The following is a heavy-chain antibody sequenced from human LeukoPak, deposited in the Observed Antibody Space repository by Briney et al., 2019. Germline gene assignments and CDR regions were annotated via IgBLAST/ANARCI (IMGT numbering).Heavy chain of an antibody. D-gene: IGHD1-26*01. Sequence: GASVKVSCKASGGTFSSYAISWVRQATGQGLEWMGLINPTGGSTGYAQKFQGRVTMTRDMSTSTDYVELSSLRSEDTAIYYCARDNSVGDNAWWFDPWGQGTLVTVSS. V-gene: IGHV1-46*01. CDR3: ARDNSVGDNAWWFDP. CDR2: INPTGGST. CDR1: GGTFSSYA. J-gene: IGHJ5*02.